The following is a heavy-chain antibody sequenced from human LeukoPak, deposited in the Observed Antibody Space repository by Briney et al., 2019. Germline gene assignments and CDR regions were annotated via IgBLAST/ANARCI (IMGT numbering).Heavy chain of an antibody. CDR1: GGSISSYY. CDR3: AGSYYYGSGSSPKIDAFDI. D-gene: IGHD3-10*01. V-gene: IGHV4-59*01. Sequence: SETLSLTCTVSGGSISSYYWSWIRQPPGKGLEWIGYIYYSGSTNYNPSLKSRVTISVDTSKNQFSLKLSSVTAADTAVYYCAGSYYYGSGSSPKIDAFDIWGQGTMVTVSS. CDR2: IYYSGST. J-gene: IGHJ3*02.